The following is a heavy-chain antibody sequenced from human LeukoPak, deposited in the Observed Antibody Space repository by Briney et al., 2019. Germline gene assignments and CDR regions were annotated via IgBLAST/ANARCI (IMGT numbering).Heavy chain of an antibody. V-gene: IGHV3-74*01. CDR3: AKSMSGLDDY. D-gene: IGHD3-3*01. CDR1: GFTFSTCW. Sequence: GGSLRLSRGGSGFTFSTCWMHWVRQAPGKGLVWVSRINPDGSRTDYADSVKGRFTISRDNAKNTLYLQMNSLGVEDTAVYYCAKSMSGLDDYWGQGTLVTVSS. CDR2: INPDGSRT. J-gene: IGHJ4*02.